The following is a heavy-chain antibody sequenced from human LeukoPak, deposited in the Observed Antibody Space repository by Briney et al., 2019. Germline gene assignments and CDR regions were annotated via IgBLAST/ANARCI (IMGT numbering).Heavy chain of an antibody. Sequence: GESLKISCKGSGYSFTSYWIGWVRQMPGKGLEWMGIIYPGDSDTRYSPSFQGQVTISADKSISTAYLQWCSLKASDTAMYYCARLQVVGQSGSYYFDYWGQGTLVTVSS. D-gene: IGHD1-26*01. V-gene: IGHV5-51*01. CDR1: GYSFTSYW. CDR3: ARLQVVGQSGSYYFDY. J-gene: IGHJ4*02. CDR2: IYPGDSDT.